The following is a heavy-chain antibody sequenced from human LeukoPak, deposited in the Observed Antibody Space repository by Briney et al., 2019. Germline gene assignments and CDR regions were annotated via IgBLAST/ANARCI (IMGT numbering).Heavy chain of an antibody. CDR2: ISWNSGSI. D-gene: IGHD5-18*01. CDR3: AKDSGYSYGYFDY. V-gene: IGHV3-9*01. J-gene: IGHJ4*02. Sequence: PGGSLRLSCAASGFTFDDYAMHWVRQAPGKGLEWASGISWNSGSIGYADSVKGRFTISRDNAKNSLYLQMNSLRAEDTALYYCAKDSGYSYGYFDYWGQGTLVTVSS. CDR1: GFTFDDYA.